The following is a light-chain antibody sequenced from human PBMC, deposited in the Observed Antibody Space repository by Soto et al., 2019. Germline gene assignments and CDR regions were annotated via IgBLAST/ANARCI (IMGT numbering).Light chain of an antibody. CDR3: QQYGSSPWT. Sequence: IVLMQSPDTLSLSPGERATLSCRASRSLSSDYLAWHQQKPGQAPRLLMYGASSRATGIPDRFSGNGSGTDFTLTISRLEPEDFAVYYCQQYGSSPWTFGQGTKVDIK. J-gene: IGKJ1*01. V-gene: IGKV3-20*01. CDR2: GAS. CDR1: RSLSSDY.